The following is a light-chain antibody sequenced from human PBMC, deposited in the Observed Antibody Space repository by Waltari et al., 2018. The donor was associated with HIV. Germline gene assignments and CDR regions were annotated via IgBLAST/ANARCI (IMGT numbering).Light chain of an antibody. CDR2: NNN. V-gene: IGLV1-44*01. CDR1: TSNIGRNP. CDR3: ASWDDSLNGWV. Sequence: QSVLTQPPSASGTPGQRVIISCSGDTSNIGRNPVSWFQQLPGKAPKLLIVNNNQPPSGGPDLFSASKYATSASLAISGLQCDDEADYDCASWDDSLNGWVFGEGTKLTVL. J-gene: IGLJ3*02.